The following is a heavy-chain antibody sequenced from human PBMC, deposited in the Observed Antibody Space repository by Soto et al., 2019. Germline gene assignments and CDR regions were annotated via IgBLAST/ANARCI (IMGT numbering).Heavy chain of an antibody. Sequence: GGSLRLSCAASGFTFSNAWMNWVRQAPGKGLEWVGRIKSKTDGGTTDYAAPVKGRFTISRDDSKNTLYLQMNSLKTEDTAVYYCTTEGASYYYDSSGYHQHYYYSGMDVGGQGTTSTFPS. J-gene: IGHJ6*02. CDR1: GFTFSNAW. CDR3: TTEGASYYYDSSGYHQHYYYSGMDV. CDR2: IKSKTDGGTT. V-gene: IGHV3-15*07. D-gene: IGHD3-22*01.